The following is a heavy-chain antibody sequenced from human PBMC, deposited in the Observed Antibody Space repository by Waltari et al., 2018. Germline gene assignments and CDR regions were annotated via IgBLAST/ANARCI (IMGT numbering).Heavy chain of an antibody. Sequence: QVQLVESGGGVVQPGRSLRLSCAASGFTFSRSGMHWVRQAPGKWREGVAVIWDEGSNIDEADAVKVRFTIPRDKSKDTLYLQMNRLRAEVTAVYYCARGSDSSGWGASDDWGQGTLVTVSS. D-gene: IGHD6-19*01. CDR3: ARGSDSSGWGASDD. V-gene: IGHV3-33*01. CDR2: IWDEGSNI. J-gene: IGHJ4*02. CDR1: GFTFSRSG.